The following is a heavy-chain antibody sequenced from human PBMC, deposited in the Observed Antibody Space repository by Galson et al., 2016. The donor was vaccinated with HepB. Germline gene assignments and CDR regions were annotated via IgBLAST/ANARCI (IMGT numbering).Heavy chain of an antibody. D-gene: IGHD2-2*03. CDR1: GFTFKNFG. V-gene: IGHV3-23*01. J-gene: IGHJ4*02. CDR2: ICGSCGDI. CDR3: AIDPSHWIENPFAL. Sequence: SLRLSCAASGFTFKNFGMTWVRQAPGKGLEWVSTICGSCGDIDYADSVQGRFTISRDNSKNTLSLQMNSLRAEDTATYYCAIDPSHWIENPFALWGQGTLVIVSS.